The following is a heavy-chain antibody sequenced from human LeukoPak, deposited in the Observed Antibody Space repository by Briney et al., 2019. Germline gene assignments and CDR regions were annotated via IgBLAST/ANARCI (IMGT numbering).Heavy chain of an antibody. D-gene: IGHD1-26*01. CDR2: IYYSGST. CDR3: ARQLCIVGAPIY. V-gene: IGHV4-59*08. CDR1: GGSISSYY. Sequence: SETLSLTCTVSGGSISSYYWSWIRQPPGKGLEWIGYIYYSGSTNYNPSLKSRVTISVDTSKNQFSLKLSSVTAADTAVYYCARQLCIVGAPIYWGQGTLVTVSS. J-gene: IGHJ4*02.